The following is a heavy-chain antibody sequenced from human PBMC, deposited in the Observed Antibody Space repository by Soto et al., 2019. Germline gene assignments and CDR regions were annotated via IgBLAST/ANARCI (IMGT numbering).Heavy chain of an antibody. D-gene: IGHD3-16*01. CDR2: INPSDGST. CDR1: GYTFTNYY. V-gene: IGHV1-46*01. Sequence: QVHLVQSGAEVKKPGASVKVSCKASGYTFTNYYVHWVRQAPGQGLEWMGIINPSDGSTNYAQKFPGRVTMTGDRSTGTVYMALSSRSAGDTVVDYCARGGGSYGPEGRSWFDPWGQGTLVTVSS. J-gene: IGHJ5*02. CDR3: ARGGGSYGPEGRSWFDP.